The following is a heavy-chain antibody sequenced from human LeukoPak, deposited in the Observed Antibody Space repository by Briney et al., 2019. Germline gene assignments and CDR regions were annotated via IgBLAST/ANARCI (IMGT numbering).Heavy chain of an antibody. V-gene: IGHV1-2*02. J-gene: IGHJ4*02. CDR1: GYTFTGYY. CDR2: INPNNGGT. Sequence: ASVKVSCKASGYTFTGYYMHWVRQAPGQGLEWMVWINPNNGGTNYAQKFQGRVTMTRDTSISTASMELSRLRSDDTAVYYCARVDDRGHYYDSSGPRKLFDYWGQGTLVTVSS. CDR3: ARVDDRGHYYDSSGPRKLFDY. D-gene: IGHD3-22*01.